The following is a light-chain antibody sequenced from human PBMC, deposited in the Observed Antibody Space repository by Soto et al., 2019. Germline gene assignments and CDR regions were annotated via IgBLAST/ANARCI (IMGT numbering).Light chain of an antibody. CDR1: QGVSSN. Sequence: EIVMTQSPATLSVSPGERATLSCRASQGVSSNLAWYQQKPGQAPRLLIYGASSRATGIPDRFSGSGSGTDFTLTISRLEPEDYAVYYCQQYGHSLWTFGQGTKVDIK. J-gene: IGKJ1*01. CDR2: GAS. V-gene: IGKV3-20*01. CDR3: QQYGHSLWT.